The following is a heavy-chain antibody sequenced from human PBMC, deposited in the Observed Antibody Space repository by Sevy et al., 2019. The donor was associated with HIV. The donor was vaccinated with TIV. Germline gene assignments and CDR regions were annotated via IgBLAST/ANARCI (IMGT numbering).Heavy chain of an antibody. J-gene: IGHJ5*02. CDR1: DGSFSGYY. CDR3: ARSPPVVVVPGAPSWFDP. CDR2: INESGIT. D-gene: IGHD2-2*01. Sequence: SETLSLTCAVHDGSFSGYYWNWIRQLPGKGLEWIGEINESGITYYNPSLKSRVTISVDTSKKQFSLKLNFVTATDTAVYFCARSPPVVVVPGAPSWFDPWGQGTLVTVSS. V-gene: IGHV4-34*01.